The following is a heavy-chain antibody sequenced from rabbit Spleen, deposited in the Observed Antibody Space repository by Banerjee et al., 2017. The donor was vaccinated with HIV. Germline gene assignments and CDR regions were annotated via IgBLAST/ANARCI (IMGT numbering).Heavy chain of an antibody. D-gene: IGHD8-1*01. J-gene: IGHJ6*01. V-gene: IGHV1S45*01. CDR3: ARDTGSSFSSYGMDL. Sequence: QEQLEESGGGLVQPEGSLALTCKASGFSFNNDYDMCWVRQAPGKGLEWIACINAGSGGSTYYATWAKGRFSISRTSSTTVTLQMTSLTAADTATYFCARDTGSSFSSYGMDLWGPGTLVTVS. CDR2: INAGSGGST. CDR1: GFSFNNDYD.